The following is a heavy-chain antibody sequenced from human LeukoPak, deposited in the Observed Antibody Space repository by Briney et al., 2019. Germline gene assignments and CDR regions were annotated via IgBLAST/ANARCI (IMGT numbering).Heavy chain of an antibody. CDR3: ARGAVRGGTNFDY. CDR2: AYYRSKWKI. J-gene: IGHJ4*02. V-gene: IGHV6-1*01. D-gene: IGHD3-10*01. CDR1: GDSVSGSPAV. Sequence: SQTLSLTCAISGDSVSGSPAVWNWIRQSPSRGLEWLGRAYYRSKWKIDYAESVKGRIAITPDTSKNQLSLQLDSVTPEDTAVYYCARGAVRGGTNFDYWGQGTLVAVSS.